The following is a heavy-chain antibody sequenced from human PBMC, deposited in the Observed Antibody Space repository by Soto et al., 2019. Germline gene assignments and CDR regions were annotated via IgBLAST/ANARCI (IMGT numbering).Heavy chain of an antibody. D-gene: IGHD3-9*01. CDR1: ESFNCGGSHF. CDR3: ARLCYFDRSASPLHFNLLDP. V-gene: IGHV4-39*01. CDR2: IYYSGST. Sequence: PSESESQTGVDSESFNCGGSHFWGWIRQPPGKGLEWIGSIYYSGSTYYNPSLKSRVTISVDTSKYQFSLKLSCVTAADTAVYYCARLCYFDRSASPLHFNLLDPGGQGTLVTVSS. J-gene: IGHJ5*02.